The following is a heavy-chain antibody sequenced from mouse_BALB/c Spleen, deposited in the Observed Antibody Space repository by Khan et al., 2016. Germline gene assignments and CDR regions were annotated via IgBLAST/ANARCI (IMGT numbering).Heavy chain of an antibody. V-gene: IGHV14-4*02. CDR2: IDPENGDT. D-gene: IGHD1-1*01. J-gene: IGHJ2*01. CDR3: NAIYYGSDVYFDY. Sequence: VRLQQSGAELVRSGASAKLSCTASVFNIKDYYMHWVKQRPEQGLEWIGWIDPENGDTEYAPKFQGKATMTADTSSNAAYLQFSSLTSEDSAVYYCNAIYYGSDVYFDYWGQGTTLTVSS. CDR1: VFNIKDYY.